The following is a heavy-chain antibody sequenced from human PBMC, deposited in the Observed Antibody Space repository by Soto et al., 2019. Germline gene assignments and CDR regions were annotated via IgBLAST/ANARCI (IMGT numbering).Heavy chain of an antibody. CDR2: IYYSGST. CDR1: GGSISRSSYF. D-gene: IGHD3-3*01. J-gene: IGHJ6*02. Sequence: PETLCLTCTVSGGSISRSSYFWGWIRQPPGKGLEWIGSIYYSGSTYYNPSLKSRVTISVDTSKNQFSLKLSSVTAADTAVYYCPRHPPKGGGYYDFWSGYRGSARHGTDVWAQGNTVT. CDR3: PRHPPKGGGYYDFWSGYRGSARHGTDV. V-gene: IGHV4-39*01.